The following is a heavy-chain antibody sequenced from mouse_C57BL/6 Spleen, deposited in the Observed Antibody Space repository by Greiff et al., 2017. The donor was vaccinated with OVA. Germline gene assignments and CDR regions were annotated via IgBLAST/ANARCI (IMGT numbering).Heavy chain of an antibody. CDR2: ISYDGSN. Sequence: VQVVESGPGLVKPSQSLSLTCSVTGYSITSGYYWNWIRQFPGNKLEWMGYISYDGSNNYNPSLKNRISITRDTSKNQFFLKLNSVTTEDTATYYCAREGGLRRSYWYFDVWGTGTTVTVSS. J-gene: IGHJ1*03. V-gene: IGHV3-6*01. CDR1: GYSITSGYY. D-gene: IGHD2-4*01. CDR3: AREGGLRRSYWYFDV.